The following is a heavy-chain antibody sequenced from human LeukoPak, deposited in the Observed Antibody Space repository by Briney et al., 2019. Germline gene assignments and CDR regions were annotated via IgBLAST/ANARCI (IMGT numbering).Heavy chain of an antibody. J-gene: IGHJ6*03. V-gene: IGHV4-34*01. CDR2: INHSGST. CDR1: GGSFSGYY. CDR3: ARVGLQGDYYYMDV. Sequence: SETLSLTCAVYGGSFSGYYWSWIRQPPGKGLEWIGEINHSGSTNYNPSLKSRVTISVDTSKNQFSLKLSSVTAADTAVYYCARVGLQGDYYYMDVWGKGTTVTVSS. D-gene: IGHD5-24*01.